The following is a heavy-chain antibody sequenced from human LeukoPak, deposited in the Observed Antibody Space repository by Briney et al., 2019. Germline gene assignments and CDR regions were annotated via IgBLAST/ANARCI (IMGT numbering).Heavy chain of an antibody. J-gene: IGHJ6*04. V-gene: IGHV1-46*01. CDR1: GYTFTSYY. CDR3: ARAIGCSSTSCPYTYYYYGMDV. D-gene: IGHD2-2*01. CDR2: ISPSGGST. Sequence: GASVKVSCKASGYTFTSYYMHWVRQAPGQGLEWMGIISPSGGSTSYAQKFQGRVTMTRDTSTSTVYMELSSLRSEDTAVYYCARAIGCSSTSCPYTYYYYGMDVWGKGTTVTVSS.